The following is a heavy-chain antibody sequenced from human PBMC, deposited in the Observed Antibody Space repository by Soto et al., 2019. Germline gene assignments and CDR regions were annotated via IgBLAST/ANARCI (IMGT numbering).Heavy chain of an antibody. CDR1: GYRFSTSW. CDR2: IFPSDSDT. D-gene: IGHD2-8*01. Sequence: EVQLVQSGAEVKKPGESLKISCKTSGYRFSTSWIGWVRQMPGKGLEWMGIIFPSDSDTRYSPSFQGQVTISADKSIITAYLQWGGRKVLQTVMCYCTNRPGQVCNYLGQGIVVTVSS. V-gene: IGHV5-51*03. CDR3: TNRPGQVCNY. J-gene: IGHJ4*02.